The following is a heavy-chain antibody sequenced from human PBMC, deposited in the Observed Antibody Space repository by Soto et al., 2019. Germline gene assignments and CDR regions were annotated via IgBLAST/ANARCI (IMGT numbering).Heavy chain of an antibody. V-gene: IGHV3-30*18. J-gene: IGHJ6*02. CDR2: ISSDGSNK. CDR3: AKIRLEWLLSLHYYYYGMDV. CDR1: GFTFSSYG. Sequence: QVQLVESGGGVVQPGRSLRLSCAASGFTFSSYGLHWVRQAPGKGLEWVAVISSDGSNKYYADSLKGRFTISRDNSKNTLYMQMNSLRAEDTAVYYCAKIRLEWLLSLHYYYYGMDVWGQGNTVTVSS. D-gene: IGHD3-3*01.